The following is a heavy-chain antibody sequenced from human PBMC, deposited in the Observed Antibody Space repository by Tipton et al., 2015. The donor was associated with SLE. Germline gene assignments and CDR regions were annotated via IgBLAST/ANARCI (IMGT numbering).Heavy chain of an antibody. J-gene: IGHJ3*02. Sequence: TLSLTCGVYGGSFSGYYWSWIRQPPGKGLEWIGYIYYSGSTNYNPYLKSRVTISVDRSKNQFSLKLSSVTAADTAVYYCARNYYDSSGYYDDAFDIWGQGTMVTVSS. CDR1: GGSFSGYY. D-gene: IGHD3-22*01. CDR2: IYYSGST. CDR3: ARNYYDSSGYYDDAFDI. V-gene: IGHV4-59*08.